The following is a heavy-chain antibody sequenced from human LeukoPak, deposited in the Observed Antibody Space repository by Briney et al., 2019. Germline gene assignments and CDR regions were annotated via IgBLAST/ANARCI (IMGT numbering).Heavy chain of an antibody. Sequence: GESLKISWKGSGYSLTSYLIGWVRQVPGKGLEWMGIIYPGDSDTRHSPSFQGQVTISADNFITTAYLQWSSLKASDTAMYYCARVFYGGNSDPDYWGQGTLVTVSS. J-gene: IGHJ4*02. CDR1: GYSLTSYL. D-gene: IGHD4-23*01. V-gene: IGHV5-51*01. CDR2: IYPGDSDT. CDR3: ARVFYGGNSDPDY.